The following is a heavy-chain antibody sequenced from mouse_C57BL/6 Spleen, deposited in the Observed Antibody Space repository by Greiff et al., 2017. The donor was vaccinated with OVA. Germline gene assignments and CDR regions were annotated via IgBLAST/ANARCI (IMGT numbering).Heavy chain of an antibody. CDR3: AREEYYGKFAY. D-gene: IGHD1-1*01. CDR1: GYSITSGYD. Sequence: EVQLVESGPGMVKPSQSLSLTCTVTGYSITSGYDWHWIRHFPGNKLEWMGYISYSGSTNYNPSLKSRISITHDTSKNHFFLKLNSVTTEDTATYYCAREEYYGKFAYWGQGTLVTVSA. CDR2: ISYSGST. V-gene: IGHV3-1*01. J-gene: IGHJ3*01.